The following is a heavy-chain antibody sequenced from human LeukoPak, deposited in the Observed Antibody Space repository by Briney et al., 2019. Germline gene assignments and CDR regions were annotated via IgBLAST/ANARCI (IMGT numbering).Heavy chain of an antibody. CDR2: IKPDGSQI. CDR1: GFTFSTYW. J-gene: IGHJ4*02. Sequence: GGALRLSCAASGFTFSTYWMTWVRQAPGKGLEWVANIKPDGSQIYYVDSVKGRFTISRDNAKNSLYLQMNSLRAEDTAVYYCARDLNWETYWGQGTLVTVSS. CDR3: ARDLNWETY. D-gene: IGHD7-27*01. V-gene: IGHV3-7*01.